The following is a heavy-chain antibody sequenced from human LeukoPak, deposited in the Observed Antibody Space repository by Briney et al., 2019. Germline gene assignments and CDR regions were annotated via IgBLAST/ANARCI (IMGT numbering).Heavy chain of an antibody. Sequence: GGSLRLSCRASGFTFSNFAMNWVRQAPGKGLEWVSSISSTTTYIYYADSVKGRFTISRDNAKNSLYLQMNSLRAADSAVYYCTRGLSIPGGDSNYWGQGTLVTVSS. CDR1: GFTFSNFA. D-gene: IGHD2-21*02. J-gene: IGHJ4*02. CDR3: TRGLSIPGGDSNY. V-gene: IGHV3-21*01. CDR2: ISSTTTYI.